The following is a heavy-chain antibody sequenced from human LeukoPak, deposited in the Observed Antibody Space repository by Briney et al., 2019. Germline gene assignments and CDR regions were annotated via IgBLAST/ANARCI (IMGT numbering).Heavy chain of an antibody. CDR3: ARAAGYGKAPFGY. D-gene: IGHD4-17*01. J-gene: IGHJ4*02. Sequence: GGSLRLSCAASGFTFSSYWMSWVRQAPGKGLEWVANIKQDGSEKYYVDSVKGRFTISRDNAKNSLYLQMNSLRAEDTAVYYCARAAGYGKAPFGYWGQGTLVTVSS. CDR1: GFTFSSYW. V-gene: IGHV3-7*04. CDR2: IKQDGSEK.